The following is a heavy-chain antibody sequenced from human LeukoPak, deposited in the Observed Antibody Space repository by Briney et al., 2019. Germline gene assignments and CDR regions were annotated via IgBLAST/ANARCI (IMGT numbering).Heavy chain of an antibody. CDR1: GGSFSGYY. CDR3: ARDFPYSSGWYRAPGDAFDI. V-gene: IGHV4-34*01. Sequence: SETLSLTCAVYGGSFSGYYWSWIRQPPGKGLEWIGEINHSGSTNYNPSLKSRVTISVDTSKNQFSLKLSSVTAADTAVYYCARDFPYSSGWYRAPGDAFDIWGQGTMVTVSS. D-gene: IGHD6-19*01. CDR2: INHSGST. J-gene: IGHJ3*02.